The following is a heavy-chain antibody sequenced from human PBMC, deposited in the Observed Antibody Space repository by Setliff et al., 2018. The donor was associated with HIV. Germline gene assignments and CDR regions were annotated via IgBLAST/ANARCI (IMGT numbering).Heavy chain of an antibody. Sequence: ASVKVSCKASGYTFISYAMHWVRQAPGQGLEWMGWMNPNSGNTGYAQKFQGRVTMTRNTSISTAYMELSSLRSEDTAVYYCATERYQLRYNSYYYYYGMDVWGQGTTVTVSS. CDR3: ATERYQLRYNSYYYYYGMDV. J-gene: IGHJ6*02. CDR1: GYTFISYA. CDR2: MNPNSGNT. D-gene: IGHD2-2*02. V-gene: IGHV1-8*02.